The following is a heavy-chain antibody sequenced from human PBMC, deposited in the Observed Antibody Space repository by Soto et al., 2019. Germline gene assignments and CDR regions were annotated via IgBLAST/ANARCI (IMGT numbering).Heavy chain of an antibody. CDR3: ASSSGYRIFDC. CDR2: IFWDDDK. D-gene: IGHD3-22*01. Sequence: QITLRESGPTLVKPTQTLTLTCTFSGFSLTTSGVGVGWIRQPPGKALEWLALIFWDDDKRYSPSLKSRLTITKDTSKNQVVLTMTNMDPVDTATYYCASSSGYRIFDCWGQGTLVTVSS. J-gene: IGHJ4*02. V-gene: IGHV2-5*02. CDR1: GFSLTTSGVG.